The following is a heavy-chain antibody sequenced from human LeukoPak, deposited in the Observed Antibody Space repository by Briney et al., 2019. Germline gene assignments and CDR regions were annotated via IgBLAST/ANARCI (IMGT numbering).Heavy chain of an antibody. D-gene: IGHD5-12*01. CDR3: AVGLRFWYFDY. J-gene: IGHJ4*02. CDR1: GYTFTSYG. CDR2: ISAYNGNT. Sequence: ASVKVSCKASGYTFTSYGISWVRQAPGQGLEWMGWISAYNGNTNYAQKFQGRVTMTRDTSISTAYMELSRLRSDDTAVYYCAVGLRFWYFDYWGQGTLVTVSS. V-gene: IGHV1-18*01.